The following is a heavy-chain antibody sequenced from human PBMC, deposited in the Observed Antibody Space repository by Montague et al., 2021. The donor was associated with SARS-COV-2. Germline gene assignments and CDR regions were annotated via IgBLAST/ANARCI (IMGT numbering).Heavy chain of an antibody. D-gene: IGHD1-14*01. CDR2: VHDSWKK. Sequence: SETLSLTCAVSGVSFKYHYSRSTRQPPGKGLDWIGYVHDSWKKKSKPSLQNPISISLDASKNQFYLSLTSVTTADAAVYYCARHHISTMYGYSWFDPWGRGTLLSVSS. CDR1: GVSFKYHY. V-gene: IGHV4-59*11. J-gene: IGHJ5*02. CDR3: ARHHISTMYGYSWFDP.